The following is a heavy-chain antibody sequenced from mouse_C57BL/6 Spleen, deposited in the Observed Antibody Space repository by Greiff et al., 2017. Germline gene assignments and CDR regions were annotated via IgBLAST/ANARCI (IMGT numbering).Heavy chain of an antibody. J-gene: IGHJ1*03. CDR2: ISSGGDYI. Sequence: KVEESGEGLVKPGGSLKLSCAASGFTFSSYAMSWVRQTPEKRLEWVAYISSGGDYIYYADTVKGRFTISRDNARNTLYLQMSSLKSEDTAMYYCTRITTVVPWYFDVWGTGTTVTVSS. V-gene: IGHV5-9-1*02. D-gene: IGHD1-1*01. CDR3: TRITTVVPWYFDV. CDR1: GFTFSSYA.